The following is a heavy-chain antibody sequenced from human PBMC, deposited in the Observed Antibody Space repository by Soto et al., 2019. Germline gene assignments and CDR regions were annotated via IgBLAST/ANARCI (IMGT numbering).Heavy chain of an antibody. CDR3: AKYISPYDYASGNYPGYFDY. D-gene: IGHD3-10*01. J-gene: IGHJ4*02. Sequence: EVQLVESGGGLVQPGRSLRLSCAASGFTFDDFAMHWVRQPPGKGLEWVSGISWNSGSIGYADSVKGRFTISRDNAKNSLYLQLNSLRAEDTGFYYCAKYISPYDYASGNYPGYFDYWGQGTLVTVSS. V-gene: IGHV3-9*01. CDR2: ISWNSGSI. CDR1: GFTFDDFA.